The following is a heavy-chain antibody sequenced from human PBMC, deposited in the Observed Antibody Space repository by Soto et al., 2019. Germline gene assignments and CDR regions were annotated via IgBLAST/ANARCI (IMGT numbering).Heavy chain of an antibody. V-gene: IGHV3-74*01. Sequence: GGSLRLSCAASGFTFSSYWMHWVRQAPGKGLVWVSRINSDGSSTSYADSVKGRFTISRDNAKNTLYLQMNSLRAEDTAVYYCARGHCSGGSCYLYYFDYWGQGTLVTVSS. J-gene: IGHJ4*02. CDR3: ARGHCSGGSCYLYYFDY. CDR2: INSDGSST. D-gene: IGHD2-15*01. CDR1: GFTFSSYW.